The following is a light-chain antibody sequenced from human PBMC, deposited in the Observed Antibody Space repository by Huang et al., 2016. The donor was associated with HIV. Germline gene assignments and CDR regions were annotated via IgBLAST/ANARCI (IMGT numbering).Light chain of an antibody. CDR2: AAS. CDR1: QSVSSN. CDR3: QQYNNWPRT. Sequence: EIVMTQSPATLSVSPGERATLPCRASQSVSSNLAWDQQKPGQAPRLLIYAASTRASGIPASFSGSGSGTEFTLTISSLQSEDFAVYYCQQYNNWPRTFGQGTKVEIK. J-gene: IGKJ1*01. V-gene: IGKV3-15*01.